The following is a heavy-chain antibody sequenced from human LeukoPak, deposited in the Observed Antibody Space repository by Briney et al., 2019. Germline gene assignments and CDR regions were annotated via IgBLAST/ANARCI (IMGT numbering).Heavy chain of an antibody. V-gene: IGHV3-21*01. D-gene: IGHD5-18*01. CDR1: GFTFSSYS. J-gene: IGHJ4*02. CDR3: ARVGYVDTAMATDY. CDR2: ISSSSSYI. Sequence: GGSLRLSXAASGFTFSSYSMNWVCQAPGKGMEWVSSISSSSSYIYYADSVKGRFTISRDNAKNSLYLQMNSLRAEDTAVYYCARVGYVDTAMATDYWGQGTLVTVSS.